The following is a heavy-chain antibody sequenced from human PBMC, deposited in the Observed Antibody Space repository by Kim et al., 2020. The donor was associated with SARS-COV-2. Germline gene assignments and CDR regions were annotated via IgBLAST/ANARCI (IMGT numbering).Heavy chain of an antibody. CDR2: IKQDGSEK. Sequence: GGSLRLSCAASGFTFSSYWMSWVRQAPGKGLEWVANIKQDGSEKYYVDSVKGRFTISRDNAKNSLYLQMNSLRAEDTAVYYCARDGRRGSSCPDYWGQGTLVTVSS. CDR1: GFTFSSYW. J-gene: IGHJ4*02. CDR3: ARDGRRGSSCPDY. D-gene: IGHD6-13*01. V-gene: IGHV3-7*03.